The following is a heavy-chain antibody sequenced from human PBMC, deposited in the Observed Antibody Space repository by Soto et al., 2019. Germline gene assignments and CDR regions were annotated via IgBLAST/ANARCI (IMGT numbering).Heavy chain of an antibody. Sequence: QVQLQQWGAGLLKPSETLSLTCAVYGGSFSGYYWSWIRQPPGKGLEWIGEINHSGSTNYNPSLKSRVTISVDTSKNQFSLKLSSVTAADTAVYYCARVGSGYYFGYWGQGTLVTVSS. V-gene: IGHV4-34*01. J-gene: IGHJ4*02. CDR3: ARVGSGYYFGY. CDR1: GGSFSGYY. CDR2: INHSGST. D-gene: IGHD3-22*01.